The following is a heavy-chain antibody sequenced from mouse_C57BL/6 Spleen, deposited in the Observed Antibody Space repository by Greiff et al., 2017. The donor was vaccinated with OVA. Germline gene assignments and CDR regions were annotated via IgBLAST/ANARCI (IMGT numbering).Heavy chain of an antibody. CDR3: ARETGYDLAWFAY. D-gene: IGHD3-2*02. CDR1: GYAFTNYL. J-gene: IGHJ3*01. V-gene: IGHV1-54*01. Sequence: QVQLQQSGAELVRPGTSVKVSCKASGYAFTNYLIEWVKQRPGQGLEWIGVINPGSGGTNYNEKFKGKATLTADKSSSTAYMQLSSLTSEDSAVYFCARETGYDLAWFAYWGQGTLVTVSA. CDR2: INPGSGGT.